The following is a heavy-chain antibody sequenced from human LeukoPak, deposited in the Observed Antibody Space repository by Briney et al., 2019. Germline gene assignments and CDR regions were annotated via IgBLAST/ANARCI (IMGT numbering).Heavy chain of an antibody. CDR3: AKRNSSGRSAHFDY. CDR1: GFTFSSYV. V-gene: IGHV3-23*01. D-gene: IGHD3-22*01. J-gene: IGHJ4*02. Sequence: GGSLRLSCAASGFTFSSYVMSWVRQAPGKGLEWVSGISGSGRSTYYADSVKGRFTISRDNSKNTLYLQMNSLRAEDTAVYYCAKRNSSGRSAHFDYWGQGTLVTVSS. CDR2: ISGSGRST.